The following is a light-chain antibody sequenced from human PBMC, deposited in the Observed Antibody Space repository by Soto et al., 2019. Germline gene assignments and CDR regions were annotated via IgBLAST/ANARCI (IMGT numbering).Light chain of an antibody. CDR2: EVT. J-gene: IGLJ1*01. CDR3: ASYSSLSTRV. Sequence: QSVRTQPASVSWSPGQSITISCTGSNSDVGGYYYVSWYQQHPGKAPILIIYEVTNRPSWVSNRFSGSKSGSTASLTISGLQFEDEADYHCASYSSLSTRVFGTGTKVTAL. CDR1: NSDVGGYYY. V-gene: IGLV2-14*01.